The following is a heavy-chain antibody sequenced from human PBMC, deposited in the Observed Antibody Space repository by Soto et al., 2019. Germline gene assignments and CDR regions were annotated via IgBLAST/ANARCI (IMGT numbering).Heavy chain of an antibody. CDR3: TTDSPSYYYDSSGYYTSAFDY. CDR1: GFTFSNAW. CDR2: IKSKTDGGTT. Sequence: EVQLVESGGGLVKPGGSLRLSCAASGFTFSNAWMSWVRQAPGKGLEWVGRIKSKTDGGTTDYAAPVKGRFTISRDDSKNTLYLQMNSLKTEDTAVYYCTTDSPSYYYDSSGYYTSAFDYWGQGTLVTVSS. V-gene: IGHV3-15*01. J-gene: IGHJ4*02. D-gene: IGHD3-22*01.